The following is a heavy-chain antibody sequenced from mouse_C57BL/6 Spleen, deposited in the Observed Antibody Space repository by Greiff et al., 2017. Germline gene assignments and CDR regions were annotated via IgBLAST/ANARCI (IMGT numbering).Heavy chain of an antibody. Sequence: DVHLVESGGDLVKPGGSLKLSCAASGFTFSSYGMSWVRQTPDKRLEWVATISSGGSYTYYPDSVKGRFTISRDNAKNTLYLQMSSLKSEDTAMYYCARQGGTLMDYWGQGTSVTVSS. D-gene: IGHD3-3*01. CDR1: GFTFSSYG. J-gene: IGHJ4*01. CDR3: ARQGGTLMDY. CDR2: ISSGGSYT. V-gene: IGHV5-6*01.